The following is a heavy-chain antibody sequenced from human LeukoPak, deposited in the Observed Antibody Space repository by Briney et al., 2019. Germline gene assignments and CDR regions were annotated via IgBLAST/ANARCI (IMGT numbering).Heavy chain of an antibody. J-gene: IGHJ6*03. V-gene: IGHV3-30*02. Sequence: GGSLRLSCAASGFTFSSYGMHWVRQAPGKGLEWVAFKRYDGSNKYYADSVKGRFTISRDNSKNTLYLQMNSLRAEDTAVYYCAKDGLSYCSSISCYYYYYYYMDVWGKGTTVTVSS. CDR1: GFTFSSYG. D-gene: IGHD2-2*01. CDR3: AKDGLSYCSSISCYYYYYYYMDV. CDR2: KRYDGSNK.